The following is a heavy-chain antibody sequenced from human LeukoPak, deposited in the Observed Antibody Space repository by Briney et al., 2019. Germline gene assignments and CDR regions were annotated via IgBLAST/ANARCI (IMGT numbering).Heavy chain of an antibody. CDR3: ARDSVSSSWNRYYYYYYMDV. V-gene: IGHV3-48*03. CDR2: ISSSGSTI. Sequence: PGGSLRLSCAASGFTFSSYEMNWVRQAPGKGLEWVSYISSSGSTIYYADSVKGRFTISRDNAKNSLYLQMNSLRAEDTALYYCARDSVSSSWNRYYYYYYMDVWGKGTTVTVSS. CDR1: GFTFSSYE. J-gene: IGHJ6*03. D-gene: IGHD6-13*01.